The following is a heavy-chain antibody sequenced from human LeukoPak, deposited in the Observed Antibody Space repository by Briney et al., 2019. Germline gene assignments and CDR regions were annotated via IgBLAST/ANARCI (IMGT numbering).Heavy chain of an antibody. CDR3: ARDSWGFDS. CDR2: ISYDGSNE. V-gene: IGHV3-30*03. J-gene: IGHJ4*02. Sequence: GGSLRLSCASTGFTFSNYGMHWVRQAPGWGLEWVAFISYDGSNEYYADSVKGRFTISRDNSKNTVDLQMDSLRPEDTAVYYCARDSWGFDSWGQGALVTVSS. CDR1: GFTFSNYG. D-gene: IGHD3-16*01.